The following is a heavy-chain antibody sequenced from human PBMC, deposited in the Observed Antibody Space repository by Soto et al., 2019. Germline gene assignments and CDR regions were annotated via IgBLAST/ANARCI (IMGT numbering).Heavy chain of an antibody. CDR3: ARLDLRPNWFDP. V-gene: IGHV4-31*03. D-gene: IGHD4-17*01. CDR1: GGSISSGGYY. CDR2: IYFSGST. J-gene: IGHJ5*02. Sequence: SETLSLTCTVSGGSISSGGYYWSWIRQHPGKGLEWIGYIYFSGSTYYNPSLKSRVTISVDTSKNQFSLKLTSVTAADTAVYYCARLDLRPNWFDPWGLGTLVTVSS.